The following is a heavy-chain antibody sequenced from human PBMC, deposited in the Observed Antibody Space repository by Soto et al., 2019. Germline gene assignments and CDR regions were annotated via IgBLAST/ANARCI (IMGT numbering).Heavy chain of an antibody. V-gene: IGHV1-18*01. J-gene: IGHJ6*02. CDR2: ISAYNGNT. CDR3: ARDSWSPVYYYGMDV. CDR1: GYTFTSYG. Sequence: QVQLVQSGAEVKKPGASVKVSCKASGYTFTSYGISWVRQAPGQGLEWMGWISAYNGNTNYAQKLQGRVTMTTDTSTSTAYMGLRSLRSDDTAVYCCARDSWSPVYYYGMDVWGQGTTVTVSS. D-gene: IGHD1-26*01.